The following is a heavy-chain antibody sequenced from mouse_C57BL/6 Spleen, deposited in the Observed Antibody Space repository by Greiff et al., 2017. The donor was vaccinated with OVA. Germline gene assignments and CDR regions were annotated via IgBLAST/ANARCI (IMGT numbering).Heavy chain of an antibody. CDR2: IYPGNSDT. CDR1: GYTFTSYW. D-gene: IGHD2-1*01. V-gene: IGHV1-5*01. J-gene: IGHJ1*03. CDR3: TSPIYYGNYGYFDV. Sequence: VQLQQSGTVLARPGASVKMSCKTSGYTFTSYWMHWVKQRPGQGLEWIGAIYPGNSDTSYNQKFKGKAKLTAVTSASTAYMELSSLTNEDSAVYYCTSPIYYGNYGYFDVWGTGTTVTVSS.